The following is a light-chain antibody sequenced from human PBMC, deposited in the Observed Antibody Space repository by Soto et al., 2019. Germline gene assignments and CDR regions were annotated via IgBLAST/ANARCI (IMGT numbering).Light chain of an antibody. J-gene: IGKJ2*01. CDR2: DAS. CDR3: QQYNNYSPPT. V-gene: IGKV1-5*01. CDR1: QSISSW. Sequence: DIQMTQSPSTLSASVGDRVTITCRASQSISSWLAWYQQKPGKAPKLLIYDASSLESGVPSRFSGSGSGTEFTLTISSLQPDDFATYYCQQYNNYSPPTFGQGTKLEIK.